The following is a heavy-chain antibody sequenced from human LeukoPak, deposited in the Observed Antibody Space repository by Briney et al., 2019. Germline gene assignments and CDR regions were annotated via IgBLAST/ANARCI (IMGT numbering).Heavy chain of an antibody. D-gene: IGHD6-19*01. CDR3: TKATQWLAFDY. CDR1: GGSLSGYY. V-gene: IGHV4-34*01. J-gene: IGHJ4*02. CDR2: INHSGST. Sequence: SETLSLTCAVYGGSLSGYYWSWIRQPPGKGLEWIGEINHSGSTNYNPSLKSRVTISVDTSKNQFSLKLSSVTAADTAVYYCTKATQWLAFDYWGRGTLVTVSS.